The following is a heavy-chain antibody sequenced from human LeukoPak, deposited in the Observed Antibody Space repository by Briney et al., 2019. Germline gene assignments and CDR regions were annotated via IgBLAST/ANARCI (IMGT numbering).Heavy chain of an antibody. Sequence: SETLSLTCTVSGGSISSYYWSWIRQPPGKGLEWIGYIYYSESTNYDPSLESRVTISVDTSKNQFSLKLSSVTAADTAVYYCARGRGLRWLHDFDYWGQGTLVTVSS. CDR3: ARGRGLRWLHDFDY. D-gene: IGHD5-24*01. V-gene: IGHV4-59*01. CDR2: IYYSEST. CDR1: GGSISSYY. J-gene: IGHJ4*02.